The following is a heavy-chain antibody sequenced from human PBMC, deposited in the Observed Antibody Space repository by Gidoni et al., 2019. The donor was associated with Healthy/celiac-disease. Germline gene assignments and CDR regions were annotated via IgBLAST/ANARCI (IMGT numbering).Heavy chain of an antibody. V-gene: IGHV4-39*01. CDR2: IYYSGRT. CDR1: GGSISSSSYY. Sequence: QLQLQESGPGLVKPSETLSLTCTVAGGSISSSSYYWGWIRQPPGKGLEWIGSIYYSGRTYYNPSLKSRVTISVDTSKNQFSLKLSSVTAADTAVYYCARIAVAASGIDYWGQGTLVTVSS. J-gene: IGHJ4*02. CDR3: ARIAVAASGIDY. D-gene: IGHD6-19*01.